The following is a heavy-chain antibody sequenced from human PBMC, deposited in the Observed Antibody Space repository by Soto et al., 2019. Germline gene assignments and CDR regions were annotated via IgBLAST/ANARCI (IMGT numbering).Heavy chain of an antibody. J-gene: IGHJ6*03. D-gene: IGHD6-13*01. CDR1: GFTFSSYD. Sequence: GGSLRLSCAASGFTFSSYDMHWVRQATGKGLEWVSAIGTAGDTYYPGSVKGRFTISRENAKNSLYLQMNSLRAGDTAVYYCARGGSLMHYYYYYMDVWCKGTTVTVSS. CDR2: IGTAGDT. V-gene: IGHV3-13*01. CDR3: ARGGSLMHYYYYYMDV.